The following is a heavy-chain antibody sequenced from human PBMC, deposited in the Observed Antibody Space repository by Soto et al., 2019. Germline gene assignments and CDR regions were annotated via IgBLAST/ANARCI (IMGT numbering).Heavy chain of an antibody. CDR2: ISGSGGST. D-gene: IGHD3-3*01. V-gene: IGHV3-23*01. J-gene: IGHJ5*01. CDR3: PKAHAGVTVPTWFDT. CDR1: GFTFSSYA. Sequence: GSLRLSCVASGFTFSSYAMSWVRQAPGQGQEWVSAISGSGGSTYYADSVKDRFTISRDNSKNTLYLQMNSLRAEDRAVYYCPKAHAGVTVPTWFDTWGPGTLVTVSS.